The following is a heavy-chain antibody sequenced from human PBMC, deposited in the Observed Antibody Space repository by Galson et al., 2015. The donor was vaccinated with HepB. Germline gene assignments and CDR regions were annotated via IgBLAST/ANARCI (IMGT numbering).Heavy chain of an antibody. D-gene: IGHD1-1*01. V-gene: IGHV3-74*01. J-gene: IGHJ5*02. CDR2: INSDGRST. Sequence: SLRLSCAASGFTFSNFWMHWVRQAPGKGLVWLSHINSDGRSTKYLDSVRGRFTISRDNANNTLYLQMTSLRAEDTGVYFCARDNLENQLNWLDHRGRGTLVTVSS. CDR1: GFTFSNFW. CDR3: ARDNLENQLNWLDH.